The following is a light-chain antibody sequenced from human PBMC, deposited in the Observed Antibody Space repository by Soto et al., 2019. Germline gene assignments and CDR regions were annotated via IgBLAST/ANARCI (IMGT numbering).Light chain of an antibody. CDR1: QNINTN. CDR2: HTS. J-gene: IGKJ1*01. CDR3: QQYNKWPSWT. V-gene: IGKV3-15*01. Sequence: EIEMTQSPATLSLSPGERATLSCRASQNINTNLAWYQQSPGRAPRLFIYHTSTRATGIPDRFSGSGSGTEFTLTISSLQSEDFAVYYCQQYNKWPSWTFGQGTKVDIK.